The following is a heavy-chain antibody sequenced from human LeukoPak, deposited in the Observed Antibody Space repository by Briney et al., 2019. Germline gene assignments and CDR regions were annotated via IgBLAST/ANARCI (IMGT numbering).Heavy chain of an antibody. CDR3: ARCRNSGWYDGFDI. D-gene: IGHD6-19*01. CDR2: IWYDGSNK. V-gene: IGHV3-33*01. J-gene: IGHJ3*02. CDR1: GFTFSSYG. Sequence: GGSLRLSCAASGFTFSSYGMHWVRQAPGKGLEWVAVIWYDGSNKYYADSVKGRFTISRDNSKNTLYLQMNSLRAEDTAVYYCARCRNSGWYDGFDIWGQGKMVTVSS.